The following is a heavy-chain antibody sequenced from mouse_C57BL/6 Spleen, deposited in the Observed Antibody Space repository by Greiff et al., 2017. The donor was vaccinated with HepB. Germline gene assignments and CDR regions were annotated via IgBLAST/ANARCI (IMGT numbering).Heavy chain of an antibody. J-gene: IGHJ2*01. CDR1: GFSFTSYG. Sequence: VQLQQSGPGLVQPSQCLSITCTASGFSFTSYGVHWVRQSPGKGLEWLGVICSGGSKDYNAAFISRLSTSKNNSKSHVFFKMNKLQADDTTIYYCARNSGTGGTIFDYWGQGTTLTGSS. D-gene: IGHD4-1*01. CDR3: ARNSGTGGTIFDY. CDR2: ICSGGSK. V-gene: IGHV2-2*01.